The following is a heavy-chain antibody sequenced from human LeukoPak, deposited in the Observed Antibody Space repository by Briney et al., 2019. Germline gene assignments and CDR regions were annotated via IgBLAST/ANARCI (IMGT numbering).Heavy chain of an antibody. Sequence: GASVKVSCKASGYTFTSYGISWVRQAPGQGLEWMGWISAYNGSTNYAQKLQGRVTMTTDTSTSTAYMELRSLRSDDTAVYYCARDQWGYYYDSSGYYSVDAFDIWGQGTMVTVSS. CDR1: GYTFTSYG. J-gene: IGHJ3*02. CDR3: ARDQWGYYYDSSGYYSVDAFDI. D-gene: IGHD3-22*01. V-gene: IGHV1-18*01. CDR2: ISAYNGST.